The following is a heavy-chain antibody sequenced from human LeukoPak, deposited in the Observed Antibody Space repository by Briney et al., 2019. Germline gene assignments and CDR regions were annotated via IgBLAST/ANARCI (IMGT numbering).Heavy chain of an antibody. CDR1: GFTLSRFV. Sequence: GGSLRLSCAASGFTLSRFVMHWVRQAPGKGLEWVACIWDDVTNKYYGDSVKGRFSISRDNSQNTLYLQMNSLSPEDTAAYYCAKEPKDSPMAAIDIWGQGTMVTVSS. CDR2: IWDDVTNK. J-gene: IGHJ3*02. CDR3: AKEPKDSPMAAIDI. D-gene: IGHD5-18*01. V-gene: IGHV3-30*02.